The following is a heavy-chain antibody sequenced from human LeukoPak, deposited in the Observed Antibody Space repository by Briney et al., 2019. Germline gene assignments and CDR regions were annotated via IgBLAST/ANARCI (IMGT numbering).Heavy chain of an antibody. J-gene: IGHJ4*02. CDR2: IYSGSST. D-gene: IGHD6-19*01. V-gene: IGHV3-53*04. CDR3: ARVPAPQYSSGWYLDY. Sequence: PGGSLRLSCAASGFTVSSNYMSWVRQAPGKGLEWVSVIYSGSSTYYADSVKGRFTISRHNSKNTLYLQMNSLRAEDTAVYYCARVPAPQYSSGWYLDYWGQGTLVTVSS. CDR1: GFTVSSNY.